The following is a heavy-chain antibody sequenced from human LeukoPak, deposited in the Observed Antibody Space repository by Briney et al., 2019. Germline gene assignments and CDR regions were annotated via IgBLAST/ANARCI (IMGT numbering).Heavy chain of an antibody. CDR3: ARGEGHPLDYYYMDV. CDR1: GFTFSSYW. Sequence: GGSLRLSCVGSGFTFSSYWMTWVRQDPGEGLEWVANIKRDGSVKNQLDSRFIISRDNAKNSLYLQMDSLRAEDTAVYYCARGEGHPLDYYYMDVWGKGTTVTVSS. CDR2: IKRDGSVK. D-gene: IGHD1-26*01. J-gene: IGHJ6*03. V-gene: IGHV3-7*01.